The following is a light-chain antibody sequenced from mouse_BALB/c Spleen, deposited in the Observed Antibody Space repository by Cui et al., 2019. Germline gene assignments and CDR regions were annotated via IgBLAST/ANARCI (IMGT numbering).Light chain of an antibody. CDR3: HQCSSWT. Sequence: QIVLTPSPAIMSASLGEEITLTCSASPSVSYMHWYQQKSGTSPKLLTYSTSNLAAGVPSRFSGSGSGTFYSLTSSRVEAEDAADYYCHQCSSWTFGGGTKLEIK. CDR2: STS. J-gene: IGKJ1*01. V-gene: IGKV4-80*01. CDR1: PSVSY.